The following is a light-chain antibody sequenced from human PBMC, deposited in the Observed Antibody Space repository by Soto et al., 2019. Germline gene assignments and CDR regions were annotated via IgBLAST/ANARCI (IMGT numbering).Light chain of an antibody. V-gene: IGKV3-20*01. CDR1: QSVGSTY. J-gene: IGKJ3*01. Sequence: EIVLTQSPGTLSLSPGERATLSCRASQSVGSTYLAWYQQKPGQAPKLLIYGVSRRATGIPDRFSGSGSGTDFTLTSSRLEREDFAGYCCQQYGTSPLTCGPGTKGDI. CDR2: GVS. CDR3: QQYGTSPLT.